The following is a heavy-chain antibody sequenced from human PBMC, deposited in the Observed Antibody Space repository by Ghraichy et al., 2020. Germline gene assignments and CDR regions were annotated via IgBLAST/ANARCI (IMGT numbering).Heavy chain of an antibody. CDR3: ASSVGATKSRYYYYGMDV. J-gene: IGHJ6*02. CDR2: ISSSSSTI. CDR1: GFTFSSYS. Sequence: GGSLRLSCAASGFTFSSYSMNWVRQAPGKGLEWVSYISSSSSTIYYADSVKVRFTISRDNAKNSLYLQMNSLRDEETAVYYCASSVGATKSRYYYYGMDVWGQGTTVTVSS. D-gene: IGHD1-26*01. V-gene: IGHV3-48*02.